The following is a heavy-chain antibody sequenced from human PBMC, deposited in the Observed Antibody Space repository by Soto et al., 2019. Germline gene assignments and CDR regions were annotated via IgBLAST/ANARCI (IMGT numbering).Heavy chain of an antibody. Sequence: SETLSLTCTVSGGSISSGGYYWSWIRQHPGKGLEWIGYIYYSGSTHYNPSLKSRVTISVDTSKNQFSLKLSSVTAADTAVYYCARVWFGEFSFFDYWGQGTLVTVSS. V-gene: IGHV4-31*03. CDR3: ARVWFGEFSFFDY. CDR2: IYYSGST. CDR1: GGSISSGGYY. D-gene: IGHD3-10*01. J-gene: IGHJ4*02.